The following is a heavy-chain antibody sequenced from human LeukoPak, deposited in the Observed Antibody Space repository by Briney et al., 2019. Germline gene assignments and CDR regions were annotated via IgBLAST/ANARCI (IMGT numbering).Heavy chain of an antibody. Sequence: GXSLRLSCAASGFTFSSYAMSWVRQAPGKGLEWVSAISGSGGSTYYADSVKGRFTISRDNAKNTLYLQMNSLRAEDTAVYYCAKDRSGYEGGGFDYWGQGTLVTVSS. CDR1: GFTFSSYA. D-gene: IGHD5-12*01. CDR3: AKDRSGYEGGGFDY. V-gene: IGHV3-23*01. J-gene: IGHJ4*02. CDR2: ISGSGGST.